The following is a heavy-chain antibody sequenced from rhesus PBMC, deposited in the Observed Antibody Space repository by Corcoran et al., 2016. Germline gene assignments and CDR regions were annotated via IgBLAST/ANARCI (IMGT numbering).Heavy chain of an antibody. CDR3: ARDRIGIAAAGPPQYYFDY. CDR2: IYGSGGGT. CDR1: GGSISDDYY. J-gene: IGHJ4*01. Sequence: QVQLQESGPAVVKPSETLSLTCAVSGGSISDDYYWSWIRQPPGKGLEWIGYIYGSGGGTNYNPSLKNRGTISIAPSKNQFSLKLSSVTAADTAVYYCARDRIGIAAAGPPQYYFDYWGQGVLVTVSS. V-gene: IGHV4-106*01. D-gene: IGHD6S26*01.